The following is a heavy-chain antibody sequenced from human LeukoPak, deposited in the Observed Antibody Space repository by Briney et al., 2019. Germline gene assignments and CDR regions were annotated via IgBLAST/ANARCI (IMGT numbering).Heavy chain of an antibody. J-gene: IGHJ3*01. CDR3: ARDYTGEVHSPDAVDV. D-gene: IGHD3-16*01. V-gene: IGHV3-23*01. Sequence: PGGSLRLSCAASGFTFRSYAMNWVRQAPGKGLEWVSHISDSGGRTYYAESVKGRFAISRDNYKNTLYLQMNSLRAEDTAVYYCARDYTGEVHSPDAVDVWGQGTMVTVSS. CDR2: ISDSGGRT. CDR1: GFTFRSYA.